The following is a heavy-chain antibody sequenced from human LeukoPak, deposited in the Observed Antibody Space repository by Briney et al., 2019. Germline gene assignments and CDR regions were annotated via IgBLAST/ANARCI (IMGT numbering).Heavy chain of an antibody. Sequence: GGSLRLSCAASGFTFSSYEMNWVRQAPGKGLEWVSYISSSGSTIYYADSVKARFTISRDNSKNTLYLLMSSLRADDTAVYYCAKDHMTTVTTVDSWGQGTLVTVSS. CDR1: GFTFSSYE. D-gene: IGHD4-17*01. V-gene: IGHV3-48*03. CDR3: AKDHMTTVTTVDS. CDR2: ISSSGSTI. J-gene: IGHJ4*02.